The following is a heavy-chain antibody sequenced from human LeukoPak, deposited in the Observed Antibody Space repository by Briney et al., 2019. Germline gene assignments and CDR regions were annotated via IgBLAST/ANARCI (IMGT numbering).Heavy chain of an antibody. V-gene: IGHV3-43D*03. D-gene: IGHD1-14*01. J-gene: IGHJ6*03. CDR3: AKGGISVASSKYYYMDV. Sequence: GGSLRLSCAASGFTFDDYDMHWVRQAPGKALEWVSLITWDAGSAYYADSVKGRFTISRDNSKYSLFLQMNSLRAEDTALYYCAKGGISVASSKYYYMDVWGKGTTVTVSS. CDR1: GFTFDDYD. CDR2: ITWDAGSA.